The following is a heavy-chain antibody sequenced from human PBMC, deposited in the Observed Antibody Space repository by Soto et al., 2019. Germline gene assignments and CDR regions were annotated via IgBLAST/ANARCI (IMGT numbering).Heavy chain of an antibody. J-gene: IGHJ4*02. D-gene: IGHD3-22*01. CDR3: ARDNTYYYDSSGYTTFDY. CDR1: GCTFTSYG. V-gene: IGHV1-18*01. Sequence: ASVKVSCKASGCTFTSYGISWVRQAPGQGLEWMGWISAYNGNTNYAQKLQGRVTMTTDTSTSTAYMELRSLRSDDTAVYYCARDNTYYYDSSGYTTFDYWGQGTLVTVSS. CDR2: ISAYNGNT.